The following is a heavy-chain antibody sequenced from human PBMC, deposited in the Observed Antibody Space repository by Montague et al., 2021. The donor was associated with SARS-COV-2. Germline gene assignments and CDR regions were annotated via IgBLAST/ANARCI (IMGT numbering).Heavy chain of an antibody. V-gene: IGHV3-74*01. CDR1: GFPFRSYW. CDR2: IKPDGTST. CDR3: VRPLWFGDSDYFFES. Sequence: FQRLSCAASGFPFRSYWMHWVRQVPGRGPVWVSRIKPDGTSTNYAASVKGRFTISRDNAKNTLSLQMNNLIAEDTAVYYCVRPLWFGDSDYFFESWGQGTLVTVSS. D-gene: IGHD3-10*01. J-gene: IGHJ4*02.